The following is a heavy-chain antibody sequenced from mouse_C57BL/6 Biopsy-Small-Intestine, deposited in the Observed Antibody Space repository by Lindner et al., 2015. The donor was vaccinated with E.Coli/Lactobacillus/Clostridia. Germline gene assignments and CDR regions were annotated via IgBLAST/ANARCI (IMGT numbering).Heavy chain of an antibody. CDR2: IYPGSGNT. D-gene: IGHD1-1*01. V-gene: IGHV1-84*01. J-gene: IGHJ2*01. CDR1: GYTFTDYY. Sequence: VQLQESGPELVKPGASVKISCEASGYTFTDYYINWVKQRPGQGLEWIGWIYPGSGNTKYNEKFKGKATLTVDTSSSTANMHLSSLTSEDSAVYFCARRSVNGRSPYLDYWGQGTTLTVSS. CDR3: ARRSVNGRSPYLDY.